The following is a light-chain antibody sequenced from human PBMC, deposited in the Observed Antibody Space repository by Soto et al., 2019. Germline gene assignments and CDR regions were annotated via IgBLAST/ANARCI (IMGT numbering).Light chain of an antibody. J-gene: IGKJ2*03. Sequence: DIQLTQHPSSLSASVGNRVTITCRASQSMRTYLNCYQQRPGKTTNLLIHTASHLQSGVPSRFSGSGSGTDFTLTISSLQTEDFATYYCQETYSTLNSFGQGTKLEIK. CDR3: QETYSTLNS. CDR1: QSMRTY. V-gene: IGKV1-39*01. CDR2: TAS.